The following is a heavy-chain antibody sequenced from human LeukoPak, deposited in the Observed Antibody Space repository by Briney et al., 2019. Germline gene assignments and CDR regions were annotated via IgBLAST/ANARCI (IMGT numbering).Heavy chain of an antibody. J-gene: IGHJ3*02. D-gene: IGHD6-19*01. Sequence: KPSETLSLTCTVSGGSISSYYWSWIRQPAGKGLEWIGRIYTSGSTYYNPSLKSRVTMSVDTSKNQFSLKLSSVTAADTAVYYCARGHIAGACRDAFDIWGEGRMVTDSS. CDR1: GGSISSYY. CDR3: ARGHIAGACRDAFDI. V-gene: IGHV4-4*07. CDR2: IYTSGST.